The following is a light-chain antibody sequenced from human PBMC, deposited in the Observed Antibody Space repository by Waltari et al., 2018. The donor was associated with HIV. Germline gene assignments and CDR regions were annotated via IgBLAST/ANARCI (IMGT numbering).Light chain of an antibody. V-gene: IGLV2-14*03. Sequence: VSGFLGQSINISCTGISTDSRFYQYVSWYQQHPGKIPRLIIFDINNRPSGVSDHFSGSRSGNSASLTFSGLQSGDEAHYYCASNRLDYTLIFGGGTKLTVL. CDR1: STDSRFYQY. CDR3: ASNRLDYTLI. J-gene: IGLJ2*01. CDR2: DIN.